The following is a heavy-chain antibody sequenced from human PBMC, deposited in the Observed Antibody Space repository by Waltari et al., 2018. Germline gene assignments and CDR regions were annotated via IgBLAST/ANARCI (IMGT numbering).Heavy chain of an antibody. CDR2: ISWNSGSI. V-gene: IGHV3-9*03. J-gene: IGHJ5*02. Sequence: EVQLVESGGGLVQPGRSLRLSCAASGFTFDDYAMHWVRQAPGKGLEWVSGISWNSGSIGYADSVKGRFTISRDNAKNSLYLQMNSLRAEDMAVYYCAKDGARGWFNPWGQGTLVTVSS. CDR1: GFTFDDYA. CDR3: AKDGARGWFNP.